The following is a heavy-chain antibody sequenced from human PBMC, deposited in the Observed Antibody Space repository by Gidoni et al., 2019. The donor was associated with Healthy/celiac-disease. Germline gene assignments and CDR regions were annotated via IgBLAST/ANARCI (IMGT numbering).Heavy chain of an antibody. CDR2: ISSSSSTI. Sequence: EVQLVESGGGLVQPGGSLRLSCAASGFTFRSYSMNWVRQAPGKGLEWVSYISSSSSTIYYADSVKGRFTISRDNAKNSLYLQMNSLRDEDTAVYYCARESGSSSWYGVGWFDPWGQGTLVTVSS. CDR3: ARESGSSSWYGVGWFDP. CDR1: GFTFRSYS. D-gene: IGHD6-13*01. J-gene: IGHJ5*02. V-gene: IGHV3-48*02.